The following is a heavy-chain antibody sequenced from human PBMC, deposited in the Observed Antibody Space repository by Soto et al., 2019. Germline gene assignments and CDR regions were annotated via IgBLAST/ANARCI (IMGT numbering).Heavy chain of an antibody. CDR2: INWNGGSA. V-gene: IGHV3-20*04. Sequence: EVQLVESGGGVVRPGGSLRLSCAASGFTFDDYGMSWVRQVPGKGLEWVSGINWNGGSADYVDSVKGRFTISRDNTKNSLYLQMNSLDAEETALYYCARGYCSTTTCFGPCRYMDVWGKGTTVIVSS. CDR3: ARGYCSTTTCFGPCRYMDV. CDR1: GFTFDDYG. J-gene: IGHJ6*03. D-gene: IGHD2-2*01.